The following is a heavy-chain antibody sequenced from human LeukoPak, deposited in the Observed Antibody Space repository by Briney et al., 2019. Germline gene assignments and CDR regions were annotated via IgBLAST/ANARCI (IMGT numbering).Heavy chain of an antibody. CDR1: GGSISSLY. V-gene: IGHV4-59*08. D-gene: IGHD6-6*01. CDR2: IYYTGST. CDR3: ARHRAYSSSSPFDY. Sequence: KSSETLSLTCSVSGGSISSLYWSRIRQPPGKGLEWIGYIYYTGSTNYNPSLKSRVTMFVDMSKNQFSLRLSSVTAADTAVYYCARHRAYSSSSPFDYWGQGTLVTVSS. J-gene: IGHJ4*02.